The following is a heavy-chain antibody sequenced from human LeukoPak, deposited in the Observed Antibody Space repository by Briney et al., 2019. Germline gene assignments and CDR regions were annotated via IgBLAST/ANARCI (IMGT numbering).Heavy chain of an antibody. CDR1: GYRFSSYW. D-gene: IGHD3-9*01. CDR3: ARHADFDWSKGWFDP. CDR2: IYPGDSDT. Sequence: RGESLKISCKGSGYRFSSYWIAWVRQMPGKGLEWMGIIYPGDSDTRYSPSFQGLVTISADKSISTAYLQWSSLEASDTAMYYCARHADFDWSKGWFDPWGQGTLVTVSS. J-gene: IGHJ5*02. V-gene: IGHV5-51*01.